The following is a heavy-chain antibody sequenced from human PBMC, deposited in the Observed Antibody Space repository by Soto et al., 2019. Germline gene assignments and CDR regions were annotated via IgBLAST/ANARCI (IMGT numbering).Heavy chain of an antibody. CDR2: IYYSGST. CDR1: GGSISSSSYF. D-gene: IGHD2-21*02. J-gene: IGHJ5*02. V-gene: IGHV4-39*01. Sequence: SETLSLTCSVSGGSISSSSYFWGWIRQPPGKGLEWIGSIYYSGSTYYNPSLKNRVTVSVDTSKNQFSLKLSSVTAAVTAVYYCARHPSDFWFDPWGQGTLVTVSS. CDR3: ARHPSDFWFDP.